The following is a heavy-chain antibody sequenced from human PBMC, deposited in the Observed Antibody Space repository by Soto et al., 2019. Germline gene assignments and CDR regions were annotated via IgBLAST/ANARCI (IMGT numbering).Heavy chain of an antibody. Sequence: QVQLVQSGTEVKKPGSSVKVSCKASGDTFSFYTINWVRQAPGLGLEWVGRINPIVSMSNYAQKFQGRVSMTADKSTSTAYMELSRLRSDDTAMYFCAASYGSGYRAFDYWGQGALVIVSS. V-gene: IGHV1-69*02. D-gene: IGHD3-10*01. J-gene: IGHJ4*02. CDR1: GDTFSFYT. CDR2: INPIVSMS. CDR3: AASYGSGYRAFDY.